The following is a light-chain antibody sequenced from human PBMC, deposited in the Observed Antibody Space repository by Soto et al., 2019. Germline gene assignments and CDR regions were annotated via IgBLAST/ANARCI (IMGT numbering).Light chain of an antibody. V-gene: IGKV3-15*01. Sequence: EIVMTQSPATLSVSPGESATLSCRASQSVNSNLAWYKQKPGQAPRLLIYGASTRATGIPARFSGSGSGTEFTLTISSLQSEDFAVYYCQQYNNWPLWTFGQGTKVEIK. J-gene: IGKJ1*01. CDR2: GAS. CDR3: QQYNNWPLWT. CDR1: QSVNSN.